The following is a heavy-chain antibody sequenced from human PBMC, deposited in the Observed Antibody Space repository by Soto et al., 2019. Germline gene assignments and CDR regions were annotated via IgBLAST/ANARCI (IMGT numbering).Heavy chain of an antibody. CDR1: GFTVSSNY. J-gene: IGHJ6*03. CDR3: ARDTVEYSSSSDYYYYYYMDV. V-gene: IGHV3-53*04. D-gene: IGHD6-6*01. CDR2: IYSGGST. Sequence: EVQLVESGGGLVQPGGSLRLSCAASGFTVSSNYMSWVRQAPGKGLEWVSVIYSGGSTYYADSVKGRFTISRHNSKNTLYLQMNSLRAEDTAVYYCARDTVEYSSSSDYYYYYYMDVCGKGTTVTVSS.